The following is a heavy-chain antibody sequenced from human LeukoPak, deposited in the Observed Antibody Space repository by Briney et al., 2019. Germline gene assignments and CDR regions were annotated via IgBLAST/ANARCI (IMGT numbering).Heavy chain of an antibody. CDR3: AKDVYGDYGGLDY. CDR1: GFNFDFYR. Sequence: GGSLRLSCAASGFNFDFYRMSWVRQAPGKGLEWVSSIRGSDGSTYYADSVKGRFAISRDNSKNTLYLQMNSLRAEDTAVYYCAKDVYGDYGGLDYWGQGTLVTVSS. D-gene: IGHD4-17*01. J-gene: IGHJ4*02. V-gene: IGHV3-23*01. CDR2: IRGSDGST.